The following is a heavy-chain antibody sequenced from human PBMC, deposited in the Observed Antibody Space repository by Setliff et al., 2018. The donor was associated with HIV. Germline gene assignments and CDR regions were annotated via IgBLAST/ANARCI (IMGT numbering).Heavy chain of an antibody. CDR3: ARDTSSSY. CDR1: GYSFSDYY. D-gene: IGHD2-2*01. Sequence: GASVKVSCKASGYSFSDYYIHWVRQAPGHGFQWMGWISPKYGGTNYAQNFQGRVTMTRDTSISTAYMELSSLGSGDTAVYFCARDTSSSYWGQGTPVTVSS. CDR2: ISPKYGGT. V-gene: IGHV1-2*02. J-gene: IGHJ4*02.